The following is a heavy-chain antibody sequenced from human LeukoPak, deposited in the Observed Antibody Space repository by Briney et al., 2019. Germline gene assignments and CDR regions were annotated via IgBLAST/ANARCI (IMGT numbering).Heavy chain of an antibody. CDR3: AKIPYGDYVLDYYYYMDV. CDR1: GFTFSNAG. D-gene: IGHD4-17*01. CDR2: IRYDGSKK. J-gene: IGHJ6*03. Sequence: PGGSLRLSCTASGFTFSNAGMNWVRQAPGKGLEWVAFIRYDGSKKFYADSVMGRFTISRDNSKNTLYLQMNSLRAEDTAVYYCAKIPYGDYVLDYYYYMDVWGKGTTVTISS. V-gene: IGHV3-30*02.